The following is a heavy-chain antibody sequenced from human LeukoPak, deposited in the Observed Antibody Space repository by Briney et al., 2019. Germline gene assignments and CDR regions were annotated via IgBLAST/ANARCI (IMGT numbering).Heavy chain of an antibody. D-gene: IGHD2-15*01. CDR3: ARDRGYCSGGSCKGGYFDY. Sequence: GGSLRLSCAASGFTFSSYEMSWVRQAPGKGLEWVANIKQDGSEKYYVDSVKGRFTISRDNAKNSLYLQMNSLRAEDTAVYYCARDRGYCSGGSCKGGYFDYWGQGTLVTVSS. CDR1: GFTFSSYE. V-gene: IGHV3-7*01. J-gene: IGHJ4*02. CDR2: IKQDGSEK.